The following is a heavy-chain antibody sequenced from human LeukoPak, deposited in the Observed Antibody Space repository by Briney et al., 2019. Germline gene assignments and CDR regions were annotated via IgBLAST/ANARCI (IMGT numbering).Heavy chain of an antibody. CDR1: GFTFSSYE. V-gene: IGHV3-48*03. D-gene: IGHD4-23*01. Sequence: PGGSLRLSCAASGFTFSSYEMNWVRQAPGKGLEWVSYISSSGSTIYYADSVKGRFTISRDNAKNSLYLQMNSLRAEDTAVYYCARSGTTVVTFDYYYMDVWGKGTTVTISS. CDR3: ARSGTTVVTFDYYYMDV. J-gene: IGHJ6*03. CDR2: ISSSGSTI.